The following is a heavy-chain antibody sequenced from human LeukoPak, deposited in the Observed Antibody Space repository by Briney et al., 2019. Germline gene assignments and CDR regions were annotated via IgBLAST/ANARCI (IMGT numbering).Heavy chain of an antibody. V-gene: IGHV4-59*11. J-gene: IGHJ5*02. CDR1: SCTFNSHY. Sequence: AETLSLTCSVSSCTFNSHYWSWIRQPPGKGLEWVGYISYSGCTMSNPSLKSGGTISVDTYKNQFALKVRSVTAADTAVYYCARDQARSFGEASHWFDPWGQETLVTVSS. D-gene: IGHD3-10*01. CDR2: ISYSGCT. CDR3: ARDQARSFGEASHWFDP.